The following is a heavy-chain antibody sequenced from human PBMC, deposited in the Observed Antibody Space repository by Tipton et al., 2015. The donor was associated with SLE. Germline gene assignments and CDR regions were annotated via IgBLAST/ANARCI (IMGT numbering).Heavy chain of an antibody. CDR2: INPSGGST. CDR1: GYTFTSYY. V-gene: IGHV1-46*01. CDR3: ARVVGVGAMGY. J-gene: IGHJ4*02. D-gene: IGHD1-26*01. Sequence: QSGAEVKKPGASVKVSCKASGYTFTSYYMHWVRQAPGQGLEWMGIINPSGGSTSYAQKFQGRVTMTRDTSTSTVYMELSSLRSEDTAMYYCARVVGVGAMGYWGQGTLVTVSS.